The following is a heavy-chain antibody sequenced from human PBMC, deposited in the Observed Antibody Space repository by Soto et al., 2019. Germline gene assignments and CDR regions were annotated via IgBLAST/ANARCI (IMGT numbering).Heavy chain of an antibody. J-gene: IGHJ3*01. CDR1: GGYISGGYYS. CDR2: IYNSGST. D-gene: IGHD3-9*01. Sequence: SETLSLTCAVSGGYISGGYYSWSWIRQPPGKGLEWIGFIYNSGSTYYNSSLKSRVTISVDRSKNHFFLNLTSVTAADTAVYYCDPFHKFLQVWREGIQDTV. V-gene: IGHV4-30-2*01. CDR3: DPFHKFLQV.